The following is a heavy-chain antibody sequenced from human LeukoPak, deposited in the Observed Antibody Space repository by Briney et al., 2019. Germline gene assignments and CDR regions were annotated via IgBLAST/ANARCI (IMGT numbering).Heavy chain of an antibody. D-gene: IGHD5-18*01. CDR1: GGSISSYY. V-gene: IGHV4-61*02. CDR3: ARDLGYGYYFYYYLDV. Sequence: PSQTLSLTCTVSGGSISSYYWTWIRQPGGKGLEYLGRIHASGNTYYNPSLNSRVAISIDTSKNQFSLKVSSVAAADTAVYYCARDLGYGYYFYYYLDVWGKGTTVTVSS. J-gene: IGHJ6*03. CDR2: IHASGNT.